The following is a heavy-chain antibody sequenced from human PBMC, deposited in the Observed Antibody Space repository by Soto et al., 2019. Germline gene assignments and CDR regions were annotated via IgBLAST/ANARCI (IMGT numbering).Heavy chain of an antibody. CDR3: ARGGWAARPGYFYY. CDR1: GGSISSGGYY. D-gene: IGHD6-6*01. J-gene: IGHJ4*02. Sequence: PSETLSLTCTVSGGSISSGGYYWSWIRQHPGKGLEWIGCIYYSGSTYYNPSLKSRVTISVDTSKNQFSLKLSSVTAADTAVYYCARGGWAARPGYFYYWGQGTLVTVLL. V-gene: IGHV4-31*03. CDR2: IYYSGST.